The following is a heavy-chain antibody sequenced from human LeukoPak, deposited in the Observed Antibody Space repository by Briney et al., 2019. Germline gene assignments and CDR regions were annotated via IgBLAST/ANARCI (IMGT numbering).Heavy chain of an antibody. CDR1: GFTFSSYA. J-gene: IGHJ4*02. CDR3: AKALDSSGWLESSY. D-gene: IGHD6-19*01. V-gene: IGHV3-23*01. Sequence: GGSLRLSCAASGFTFSSYAMSWVRQAPGKGLEWVSAISGSGGSTYYADSVKGRFTISRDNSKNTLYLQMNSLRAEDTAVYYCAKALDSSGWLESSYWGQGTLVTVSS. CDR2: ISGSGGST.